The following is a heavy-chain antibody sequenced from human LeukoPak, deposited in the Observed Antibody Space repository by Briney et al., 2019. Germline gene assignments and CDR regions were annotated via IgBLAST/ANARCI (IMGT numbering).Heavy chain of an antibody. D-gene: IGHD3-22*01. J-gene: IGHJ4*02. CDR2: IIPIFGTA. CDR3: ARDYYDSSGYYDY. V-gene: IGHV1-69*01. Sequence: ASVKVSCKASGGTFSSYAISWVRQAPGQGLEWMGGIIPIFGTANYAQKFQGRVTITADESTSTAYMELSSLRSEDTAVYYCARDYYDSSGYYDYWGRGTLVTVSS. CDR1: GGTFSSYA.